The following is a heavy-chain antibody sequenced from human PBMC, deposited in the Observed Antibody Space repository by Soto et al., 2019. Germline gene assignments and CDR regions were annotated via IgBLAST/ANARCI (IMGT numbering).Heavy chain of an antibody. D-gene: IGHD6-19*01. V-gene: IGHV4-34*01. CDR3: ARGRPQWRRDNWFDP. CDR2: INHSGST. CDR1: GGSFSGYY. J-gene: IGHJ5*02. Sequence: SETLSLTCAVYGGSFSGYYWSWIRQPPGKGLEWIGEINHSGSTNYNPSLKSRVTISVDTSKNQFSLKLSSVTAADTAVYYCARGRPQWRRDNWFDPWGQGTLVTVSS.